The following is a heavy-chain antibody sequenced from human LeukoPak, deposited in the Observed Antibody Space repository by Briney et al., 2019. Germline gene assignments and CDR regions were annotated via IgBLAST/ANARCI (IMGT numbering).Heavy chain of an antibody. CDR2: INHSGST. D-gene: IGHD3-3*01. CDR3: ARQLSHDFWSGSLITHFVY. Sequence: SETLSLTCAVYGGSFSGYYWSWIRQPPGKGLEWIGEINHSGSTNYNPSLKSRVTISVDTSKNQFSLKLSSVTAADTAVYYCARQLSHDFWSGSLITHFVYWGQGTLVTVFS. V-gene: IGHV4-34*01. J-gene: IGHJ4*02. CDR1: GGSFSGYY.